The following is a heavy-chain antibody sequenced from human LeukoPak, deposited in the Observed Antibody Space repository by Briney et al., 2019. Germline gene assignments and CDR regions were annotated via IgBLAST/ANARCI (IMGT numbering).Heavy chain of an antibody. Sequence: SGGSLRLSRAASGFTFSSYAMHWVRQAPGKGLEYVSAITTNGDKTYYGNSVKGRFTISRDNSKNTLYLQMGSLRIEDMAVYYCARGGAITLFVYWGQRTLVTVSS. J-gene: IGHJ4*02. CDR1: GFTFSSYA. V-gene: IGHV3-64*01. CDR2: ITTNGDKT. D-gene: IGHD1-26*01. CDR3: ARGGAITLFVY.